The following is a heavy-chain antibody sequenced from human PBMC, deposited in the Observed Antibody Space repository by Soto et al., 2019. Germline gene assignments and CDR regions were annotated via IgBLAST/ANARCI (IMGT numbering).Heavy chain of an antibody. CDR1: GFTFSNAW. D-gene: IGHD6-13*01. Sequence: GGSLRLSCAASGFTFSNAWMNWVRQAPGKGLEWVGRIKSKTDGGTTDYAAPVKGRFTISRDDSKNTLYLQMNSLKTEDTAVYYCTTKYSSTTSPFDYWGQGTLVTVSS. V-gene: IGHV3-15*07. CDR2: IKSKTDGGTT. CDR3: TTKYSSTTSPFDY. J-gene: IGHJ4*02.